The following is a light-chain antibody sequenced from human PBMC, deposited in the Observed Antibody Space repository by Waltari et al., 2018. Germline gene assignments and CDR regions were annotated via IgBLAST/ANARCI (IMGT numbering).Light chain of an antibody. CDR1: QGISTY. J-gene: IGKJ1*01. CDR3: QQSYSIPWT. V-gene: IGKV1-39*01. CDR2: AAS. Sequence: DIQMTQSPSSLSASVGDRVTITCRSSQGISTYLNWYQQKPGKAPKLLIHAASTLQSGAPSRFSGSGSWTEFTLTISSLQPEDFATYYCQQSYSIPWTFGQGTEVEI.